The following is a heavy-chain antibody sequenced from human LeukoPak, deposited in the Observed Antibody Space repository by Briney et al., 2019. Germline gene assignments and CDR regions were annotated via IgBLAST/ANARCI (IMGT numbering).Heavy chain of an antibody. Sequence: SETLSLTCTVSGGSISSGDYYWSWIRQHPGKGLEWIGYIYYSGSTYYNPSLKSRVTISVDTSKNQFSLKLSSVTAADTAVYYCASLGYCSSTSCYLDYWGQGTLVTVSS. J-gene: IGHJ4*02. D-gene: IGHD2-2*01. CDR1: GGSISSGDYY. CDR3: ASLGYCSSTSCYLDY. CDR2: IYYSGST. V-gene: IGHV4-30-4*08.